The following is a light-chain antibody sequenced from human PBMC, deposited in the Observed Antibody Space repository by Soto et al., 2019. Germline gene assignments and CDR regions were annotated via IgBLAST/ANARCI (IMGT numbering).Light chain of an antibody. CDR1: DIGIKS. CDR2: DDS. J-gene: IGLJ3*02. V-gene: IGLV3-21*02. Sequence: SYEPTQPPSVSVAPGQTARITCGGNDIGIKSVHWYQQKPGQAPVLVVYDDSDRPSAIPERFSGSNSGNTATLTISRVEAGDEADYYCQVWDSSSESGVFGGGTKLTVL. CDR3: QVWDSSSESGV.